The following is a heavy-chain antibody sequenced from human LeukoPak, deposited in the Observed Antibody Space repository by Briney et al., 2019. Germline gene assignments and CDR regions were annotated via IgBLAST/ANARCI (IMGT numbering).Heavy chain of an antibody. CDR3: AKDDYDFWSGPTYYFDY. J-gene: IGHJ4*02. Sequence: GGSLRLSCAASGFTFSSYAMSWVRQAPGKGLEWVSAISGSGGSTYYADSVKGRFTISRDNSKNTLYLRMNSLRAEDTAVYYCAKDDYDFWSGPTYYFDYWGQGTLVTVSS. D-gene: IGHD3-3*01. CDR2: ISGSGGST. CDR1: GFTFSSYA. V-gene: IGHV3-23*01.